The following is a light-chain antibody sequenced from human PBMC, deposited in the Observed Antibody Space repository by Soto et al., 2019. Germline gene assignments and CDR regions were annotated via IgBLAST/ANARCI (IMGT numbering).Light chain of an antibody. Sequence: QSVLTQPPSASGTPGQRVTISCSGSSSSIGSNTVNWYQQHPRTAPQVLIYTNNQRPSGGPDRFSGSKSGTSASLAISGRQSEDEDDYYYAAWDGSLNVYVFGTGTKVTVL. CDR3: AAWDGSLNVYV. J-gene: IGLJ1*01. CDR2: TNN. CDR1: SSSIGSNT. V-gene: IGLV1-44*01.